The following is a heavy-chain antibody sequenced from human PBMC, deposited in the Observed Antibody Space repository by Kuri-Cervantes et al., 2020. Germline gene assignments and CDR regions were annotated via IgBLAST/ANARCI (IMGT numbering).Heavy chain of an antibody. CDR2: IRSKAYGGTT. D-gene: IGHD5-12*01. CDR3: TRSGYSYYYYYYMDV. V-gene: IGHV3-49*04. CDR1: GFTFGDYA. J-gene: IGHJ6*03. Sequence: GESLKISCTASGFTFGDYAMSWVRQAPGKGLEWVGFIRSKAYGGTTEYAASVKGRFTISRDDSKSIAYLQMNSLKTEDTAVYYCTRSGYSYYYYYYMDVWGKGTTVTVSS.